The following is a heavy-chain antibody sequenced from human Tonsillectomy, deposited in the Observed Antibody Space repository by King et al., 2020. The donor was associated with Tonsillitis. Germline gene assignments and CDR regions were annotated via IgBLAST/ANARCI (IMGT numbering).Heavy chain of an antibody. CDR3: AKDRGGDYNFWNGYSYWYFDL. CDR2: ISGSGGST. CDR1: GFIFDNYA. D-gene: IGHD3-3*01. Sequence: VQLVESGGGLVQPGGSLRLSCAASGFIFDNYAMSWVRQAPGKGLEWVSAISGSGGSTYYADSVKGRFTISRDNSKNTLYLQMNSLRAEDTAVYYCAKDRGGDYNFWNGYSYWYFDLWGRGTLVTVSS. J-gene: IGHJ2*01. V-gene: IGHV3-23*04.